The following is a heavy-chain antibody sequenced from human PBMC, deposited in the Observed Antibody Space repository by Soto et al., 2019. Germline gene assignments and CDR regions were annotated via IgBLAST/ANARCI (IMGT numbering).Heavy chain of an antibody. D-gene: IGHD6-6*01. Sequence: PGGSLRLSCAASGFTFSNYDMSWVRQAPGKGLEWVASFSGSGGRTYYADSVKGRFTISRDNSKNTLYLQMNSLRAEDTAVYYCARDFSSLGNFEYWGQGTLATVSS. CDR1: GFTFSNYD. J-gene: IGHJ4*02. CDR3: ARDFSSLGNFEY. CDR2: FSGSGGRT. V-gene: IGHV3-23*01.